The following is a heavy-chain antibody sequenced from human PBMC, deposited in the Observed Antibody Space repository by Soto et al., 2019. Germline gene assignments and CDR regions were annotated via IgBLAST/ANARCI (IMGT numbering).Heavy chain of an antibody. D-gene: IGHD3-3*01. J-gene: IGHJ4*02. CDR1: GYNFAGYW. V-gene: IGHV5-51*01. Sequence: GESLKISCKGSGYNFAGYWIAWVRQMPGKGLELMGIIYPSDSDTRYRPSFQGQVTISSDKCISSAYLQWSSLRASDTYMYYCARGGVSTRTFDYWGQGTPVTVSS. CDR3: ARGGVSTRTFDY. CDR2: IYPSDSDT.